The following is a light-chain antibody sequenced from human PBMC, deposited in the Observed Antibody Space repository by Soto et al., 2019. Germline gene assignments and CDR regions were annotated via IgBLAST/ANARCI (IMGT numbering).Light chain of an antibody. V-gene: IGKV3-20*01. J-gene: IGKJ3*01. Sequence: EIVLTQSPGTLSLSPGERATLSCRASRSVGTFLAWYQQKPGQAPRLLIYGASSRATGIPERFSGSGSGTDFTLTISRLEPEDFAVYYCQQYGRSPFTFGPGTKVDIK. CDR2: GAS. CDR3: QQYGRSPFT. CDR1: RSVGTF.